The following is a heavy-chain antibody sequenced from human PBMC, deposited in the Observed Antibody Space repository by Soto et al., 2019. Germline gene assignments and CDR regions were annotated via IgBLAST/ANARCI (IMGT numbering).Heavy chain of an antibody. J-gene: IGHJ6*02. Sequence: VASVKVSCKASGYTFTSYGICWVRQSPGQGLEWMGWISAYNGNTNYAQKLQGRVTMTTDTSTSTAYMELRSLRSDDTAVYYCARIQPLSVWSGYRMDVWGQGTTVTVSS. V-gene: IGHV1-18*01. CDR1: GYTFTSYG. CDR2: ISAYNGNT. CDR3: ARIQPLSVWSGYRMDV. D-gene: IGHD3-3*01.